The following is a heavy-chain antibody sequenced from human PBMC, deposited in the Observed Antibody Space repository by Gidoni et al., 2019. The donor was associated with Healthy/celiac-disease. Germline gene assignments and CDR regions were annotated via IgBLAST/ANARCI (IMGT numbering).Heavy chain of an antibody. V-gene: IGHV5-51*01. Sequence: EVQLVQSGAEVTKPGASLKISCKGSGYSFTSYWIGWVRQMPGKGLEWMGIIYPGDSDTRYSPSFQGQVTISADKSISTAYLQWSSLKASDTAMYYCARSMRQLVRKFQGAFDIWGQGTMVTVSS. CDR1: GYSFTSYW. CDR2: IYPGDSDT. D-gene: IGHD6-6*01. J-gene: IGHJ3*02. CDR3: ARSMRQLVRKFQGAFDI.